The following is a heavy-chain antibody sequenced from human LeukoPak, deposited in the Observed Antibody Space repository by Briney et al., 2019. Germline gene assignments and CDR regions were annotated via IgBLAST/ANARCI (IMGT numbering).Heavy chain of an antibody. D-gene: IGHD6-13*01. Sequence: PGGSLRLSCAASGFTFSSYAMSWVRQAPGKGLEWVSAISGSGGSTYYADSVKGRFTISRDNSKNTLYLQMSSLRAEDTAVYYCAKVLIIAAAAKGFDYWGQGTLVTVSS. CDR3: AKVLIIAAAAKGFDY. CDR2: ISGSGGST. CDR1: GFTFSSYA. J-gene: IGHJ4*02. V-gene: IGHV3-23*01.